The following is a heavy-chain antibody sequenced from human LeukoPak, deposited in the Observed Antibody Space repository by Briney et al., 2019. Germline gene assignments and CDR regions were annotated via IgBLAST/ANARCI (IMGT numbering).Heavy chain of an antibody. J-gene: IGHJ6*02. D-gene: IGHD3-10*01. Sequence: GGSLRLSCAASGFTFSSYAMHWVRQAPGKGLEWVAVISYDGSNKYYADSVKGRFTISRDNSKNTLYLQMNSLRAEDTAVYYCARDGGFGELLYRGGMDVWGQGTTVTVSS. V-gene: IGHV3-30-3*01. CDR3: ARDGGFGELLYRGGMDV. CDR1: GFTFSSYA. CDR2: ISYDGSNK.